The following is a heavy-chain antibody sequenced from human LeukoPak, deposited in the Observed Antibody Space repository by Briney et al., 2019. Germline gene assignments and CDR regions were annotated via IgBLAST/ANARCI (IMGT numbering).Heavy chain of an antibody. CDR2: INPSGGST. V-gene: IGHV1-46*01. Sequence: ASVKVSCKASGGTFSIYAISWVRQAPGQGLEWMGIINPSGGSTSYAQKFQGRVTMTRDTSTSTVYMELSSLRSEDTAVYYCARDIDILTGYYIFDLGYWGQGTLVTVSS. CDR1: GGTFSIYA. J-gene: IGHJ4*02. CDR3: ARDIDILTGYYIFDLGY. D-gene: IGHD3-9*01.